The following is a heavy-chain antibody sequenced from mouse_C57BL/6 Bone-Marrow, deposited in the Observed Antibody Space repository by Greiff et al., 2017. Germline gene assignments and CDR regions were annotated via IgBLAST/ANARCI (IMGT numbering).Heavy chain of an antibody. V-gene: IGHV1-72*01. D-gene: IGHD2-1*01. J-gene: IGHJ1*03. Sequence: QLQLKQPGAELVKPGASVKLSCKASGYTFTSSWMHWVKQRPGRGLEWIGRIDPNSGGTKYNEKFKSTATLTVDKPSSTAYMQLSSLTSEDSAVYYCAHGNYFYWYFAVWGTGTTVTVSS. CDR1: GYTFTSSW. CDR3: AHGNYFYWYFAV. CDR2: IDPNSGGT.